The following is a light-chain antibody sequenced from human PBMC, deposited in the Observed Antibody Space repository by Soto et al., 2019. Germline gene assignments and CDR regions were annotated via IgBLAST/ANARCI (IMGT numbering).Light chain of an antibody. J-gene: IGKJ1*01. V-gene: IGKV1-5*03. CDR2: KAS. CDR1: QTISSW. Sequence: EIQMAKSPSKLSRSGGDRVTMSCRASQTISSWLAWYQQKPGKAPQLLTYKASTLKSGVPSRFSGSGSGTEFTLIISRLQPDAVATYYCQQYNTLWTFGEGTKVDIK. CDR3: QQYNTLWT.